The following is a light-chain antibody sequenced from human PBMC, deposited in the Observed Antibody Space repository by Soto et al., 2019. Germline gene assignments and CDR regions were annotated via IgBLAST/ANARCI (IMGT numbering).Light chain of an antibody. V-gene: IGKV3D-15*01. CDR2: DAS. CDR1: QSVDSK. J-gene: IGKJ4*01. CDR3: QQYYVWNT. Sequence: EVVLTQAAATLSVSPGERAIFSCRASQSVDSKLAWYQQKPGQAPRLLIYDASTRATGIPARFSGSGSGTEFTLTITSLQSEDFAIYYCQQYYVWNTFGGGTKV.